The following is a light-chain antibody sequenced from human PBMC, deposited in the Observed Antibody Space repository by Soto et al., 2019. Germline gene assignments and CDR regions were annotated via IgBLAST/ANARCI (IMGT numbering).Light chain of an antibody. J-gene: IGKJ5*01. CDR1: QTITHDY. Sequence: EIVLTQSPGTLSLSPGERGTVTXRARQTITHDYVAWYQHKGGXAPSXXXYDXSTRATGSPDRFSGSGSGPEYTLTISRLEPEDFAVYSCQQYGFATSSFGQGTRLEI. CDR3: QQYGFATSS. V-gene: IGKV3-20*01. CDR2: DXS.